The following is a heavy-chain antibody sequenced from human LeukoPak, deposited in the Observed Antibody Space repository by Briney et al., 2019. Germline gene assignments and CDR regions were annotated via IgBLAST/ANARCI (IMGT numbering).Heavy chain of an antibody. D-gene: IGHD3-9*01. CDR1: GFTFSNFF. CDR2: IWYDGSKT. Sequence: GTSLRLSCAASGFTFSNFFMHWVRQAPGKGLEWVALIWYDGSKTYYVDSVKGRFTISRDNSKDTVYLQMNSLRAEDTAVYHSARARLGTVTGYHFDYWGQGIPVTVSS. V-gene: IGHV3-33*01. CDR3: ARARLGTVTGYHFDY. J-gene: IGHJ4*02.